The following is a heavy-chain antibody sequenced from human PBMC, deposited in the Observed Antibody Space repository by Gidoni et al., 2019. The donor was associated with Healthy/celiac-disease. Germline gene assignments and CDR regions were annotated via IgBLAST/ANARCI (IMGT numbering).Heavy chain of an antibody. V-gene: IGHV3-15*01. CDR1: GFTFSNAW. J-gene: IGHJ6*03. CDR2: IKSKTDGGTT. CDR3: TTDAFSNSRYYYYMDV. D-gene: IGHD4-4*01. Sequence: EVKQVESGGGLVKQGGSVRISCATSGFTFSNAWMSWVRQAPGKGMVWVGRIKSKTDGGTTDSAAPVKGRFTISRDDSKNTLYLQMNSLKTEDTAVYYCTTDAFSNSRYYYYMDVWGKGTTVTVSS.